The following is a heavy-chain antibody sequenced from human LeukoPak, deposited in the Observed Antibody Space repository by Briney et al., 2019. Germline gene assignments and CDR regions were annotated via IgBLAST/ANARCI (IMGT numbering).Heavy chain of an antibody. CDR3: GRPLLRGQNFDY. CDR2: IKDDGSDK. V-gene: IGHV3-7*01. Sequence: GGSLRLSCGTSGFTFSDSWMSWFRQAPGQGLEWVASIKDDGSDKYYLDSVRGRFTISRDNAEDSLYLQLDDLRAEDTAVFYLGRPLLRGQNFDYWGQGTLVTVSS. D-gene: IGHD2-15*01. J-gene: IGHJ4*02. CDR1: GFTFSDSW.